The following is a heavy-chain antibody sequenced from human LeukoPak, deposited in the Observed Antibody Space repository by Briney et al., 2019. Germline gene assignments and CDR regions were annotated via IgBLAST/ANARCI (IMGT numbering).Heavy chain of an antibody. D-gene: IGHD1-20*01. J-gene: IGHJ4*02. CDR3: ARLPITGATSDFDY. Sequence: GESLKISFKGPGYSFMSFSIAWVPQIPGKGLDWVRIIYPGDADTTYSQSFQGQVTISADKSISTAYLQWSSLKASDTAMYYCARLPITGATSDFDYWGQGTLVTVSS. CDR1: GYSFMSFS. V-gene: IGHV5-51*01. CDR2: IYPGDADT.